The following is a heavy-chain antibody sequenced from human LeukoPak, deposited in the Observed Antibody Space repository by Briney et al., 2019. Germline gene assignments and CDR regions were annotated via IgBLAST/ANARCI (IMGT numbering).Heavy chain of an antibody. V-gene: IGHV3-21*01. CDR1: GFTFSSYS. Sequence: GGSLRLSCAASGFTFSSYSMNWVRQAPGKGLEWVSSISSSSSYIYYADSVKGRFTISRDNAKNSLYLQMNSLRAEDTAVYYCARGAPLVGDYYGMDVWGQGTTVTVSS. CDR2: ISSSSSYI. J-gene: IGHJ6*02. CDR3: ARGAPLVGDYYGMDV. D-gene: IGHD3-16*01.